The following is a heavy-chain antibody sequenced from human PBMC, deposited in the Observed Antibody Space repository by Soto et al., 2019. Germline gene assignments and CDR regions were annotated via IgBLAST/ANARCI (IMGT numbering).Heavy chain of an antibody. CDR2: IDESGDF. Sequence: SETLSLTCTVSGGPIRSSSHYWGWIRQSPGTGLEWIGSIDESGDFYYNPSLKSRVTISVDTSKNQFSLKLISVTGADSAIYYCAREGGYVDYWGQGALVTVSS. CDR3: AREGGYVDY. CDR1: GGPIRSSSHY. V-gene: IGHV4-39*02. J-gene: IGHJ4*02. D-gene: IGHD1-1*01.